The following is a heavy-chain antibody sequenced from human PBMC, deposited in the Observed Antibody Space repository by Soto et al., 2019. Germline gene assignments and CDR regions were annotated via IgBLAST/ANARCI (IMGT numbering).Heavy chain of an antibody. CDR2: IIPIFGTA. CDR3: ARGERFLEWSYNWFDP. D-gene: IGHD3-3*01. J-gene: IGHJ5*02. CDR1: GGTFSSYA. V-gene: IGHV1-69*13. Sequence: SVKVSCKASGGTFSSYAISWVRQAPGQGLEWMGGIIPIFGTANYAQKFQGRVTITADESTSTAYMELSSLRSEDTAVYYCARGERFLEWSYNWFDPWGQGTLVTVSS.